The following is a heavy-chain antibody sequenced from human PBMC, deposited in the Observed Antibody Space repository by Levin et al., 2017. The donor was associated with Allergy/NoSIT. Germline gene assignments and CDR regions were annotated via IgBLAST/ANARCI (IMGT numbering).Heavy chain of an antibody. V-gene: IGHV3-48*03. CDR2: ISSSGSTM. J-gene: IGHJ6*02. CDR3: ARASSTSPSGYYYGMDV. CDR1: GFTFSSYE. D-gene: IGHD2-2*01. Sequence: LSLTCAASGFTFSSYEMNWVRQAPGKGLEWVSYISSSGSTMYYADSVKGRFTISRDNAKNSLYLQMNSLRAEDTAVYYCARASSTSPSGYYYGMDVWGQGTTVTVSS.